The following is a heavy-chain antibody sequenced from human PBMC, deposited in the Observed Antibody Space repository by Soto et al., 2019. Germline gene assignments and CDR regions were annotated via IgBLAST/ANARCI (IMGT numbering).Heavy chain of an antibody. J-gene: IGHJ4*02. CDR2: VYYGGST. CDR1: GGSVSSGGFY. Sequence: QVQLQESGPGLVKPSQTLSLTCTVSGGSVSSGGFYWHWIRQHPGKGLEWIGYVYYGGSTYYNPSLKSRVTMSRDTSKNQYSMNLNSVTAADTAVYFCAREPSEGEIVTFDSWGQGTLVTVSS. CDR3: AREPSEGEIVTFDS. D-gene: IGHD5-12*01. V-gene: IGHV4-31*03.